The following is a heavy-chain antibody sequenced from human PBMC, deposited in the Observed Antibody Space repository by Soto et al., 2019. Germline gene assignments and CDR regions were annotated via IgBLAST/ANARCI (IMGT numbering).Heavy chain of an antibody. V-gene: IGHV1-24*01. CDR3: ATALGSSWPLIDY. Sequence: GSVKVSCKVSGYTLTELSMHWVRQAPGKGLEWMGGFDPEDGETIYAQKFQGRVTMTEDTSTDTAYMELSSLRSEDTAVYYCATALGSSWPLIDYWGQGTLVTVSS. D-gene: IGHD3-10*01. CDR1: GYTLTELS. CDR2: FDPEDGET. J-gene: IGHJ4*02.